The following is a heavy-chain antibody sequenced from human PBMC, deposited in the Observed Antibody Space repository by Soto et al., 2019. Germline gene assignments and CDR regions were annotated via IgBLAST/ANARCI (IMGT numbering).Heavy chain of an antibody. CDR1: GFTFSSHW. V-gene: IGHV3-74*01. J-gene: IGHJ4*02. CDR3: GRNWNGLDY. Sequence: EVPLVESGGGLVQPGGSLRLFCVASGFTFSSHWMHWVRQVPGKGLLWVSRTNRDGSTTNYADSVKGRFTASRDNAKNTLYLQMNSLTADDTAVYYCGRNWNGLDYWGQGTLVTVSS. CDR2: TNRDGSTT. D-gene: IGHD1-1*01.